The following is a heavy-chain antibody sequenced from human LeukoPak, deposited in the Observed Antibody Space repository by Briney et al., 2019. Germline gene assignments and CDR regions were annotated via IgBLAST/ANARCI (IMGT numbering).Heavy chain of an antibody. J-gene: IGHJ4*02. CDR3: ARDPGGFGSGWSHADY. Sequence: GGVLGLFWASSGISFSNYWVRWVRQAPGKGLEWVSTISTSRGYIYYADSMKGRFTISRDNAKKFLYLQMNSLRADDTAVYYCARDPGGFGSGWSHADYWGQGTLVTVSS. V-gene: IGHV3-21*01. D-gene: IGHD6-19*01. CDR1: GISFSNYW. CDR2: ISTSRGYI.